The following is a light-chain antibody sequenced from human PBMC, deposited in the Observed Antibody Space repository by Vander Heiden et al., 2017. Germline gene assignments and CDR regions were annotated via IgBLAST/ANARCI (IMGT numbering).Light chain of an antibody. CDR3: SAWDKWPHV. CDR1: DSNIGLNT. J-gene: IGLJ1*01. V-gene: IGLV1-44*01. CDR2: NNN. Sequence: QSVLTQPPSASGTPGQRVTISCSGSDSNIGLNTVNWYQQLPGTAPKLLIYNNNQQPSGVPDRFSGSKSGTSASLAIIGLQSEDEADYYCSAWDKWPHVFGTGTKVTV.